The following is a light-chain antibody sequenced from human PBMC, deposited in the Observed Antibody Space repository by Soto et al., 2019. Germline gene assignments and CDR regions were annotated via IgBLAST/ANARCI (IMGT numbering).Light chain of an antibody. CDR2: DAS. V-gene: IGKV1-5*03. J-gene: IGKJ1*01. CDR1: QGISSC. CDR3: QHYNSYSEA. Sequence: DIQMTRCPSALSASVGDRVTITCRASQGISSCLNWSQQKPGKAPKLLIYDASTLKSGVPSRFSGSGSGTEFTLTISSLQPDDFATYYCQHYNSYSEAFGRGTNVDIK.